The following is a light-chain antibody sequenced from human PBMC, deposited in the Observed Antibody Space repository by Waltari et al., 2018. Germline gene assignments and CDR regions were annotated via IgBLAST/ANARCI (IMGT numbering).Light chain of an antibody. J-gene: IGLJ1*01. CDR1: ASDVGAYNF. CDR2: EVS. Sequence: QSALTQPASVPGSPGQSITIPCTGTASDVGAYNFVSGYRQPPGKAPHLIIYEVSERPPGISDRFSGSKSDNTASLTISGLQADDEAVYYCSSYTTSNAPGVFGTGTKVTVL. V-gene: IGLV2-14*01. CDR3: SSYTTSNAPGV.